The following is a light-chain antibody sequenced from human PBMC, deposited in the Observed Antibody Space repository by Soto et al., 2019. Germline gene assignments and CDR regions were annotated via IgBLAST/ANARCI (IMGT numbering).Light chain of an antibody. CDR1: HSISNY. Sequence: DIQMTQSPSSLSASVGDRVTITSRASHSISNYLNWYQQKLGKAPKLLIYGASSLQSGVPSRFSGSGSGTDFTLIISSLQPEDSATYCCQKSNRVPFTFGGRTKLESK. CDR2: GAS. CDR3: QKSNRVPFT. V-gene: IGKV1-39*01. J-gene: IGKJ4*01.